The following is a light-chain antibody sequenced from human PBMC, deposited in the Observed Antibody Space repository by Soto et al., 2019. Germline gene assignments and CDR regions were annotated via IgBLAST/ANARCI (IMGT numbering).Light chain of an antibody. CDR1: NIGSKS. CDR3: QVWDSSSDHYV. J-gene: IGLJ1*01. CDR2: DDS. Sequence: SYELTQPPSVSVAPGQTARITWGGNNIGSKSVHWYQQKPGQAPVLVVYDDSDRPSGIPERFSGSNTGNTATLTISRVEAGDEADYYCQVWDSSSDHYVFGTGTKVTVL. V-gene: IGLV3-21*02.